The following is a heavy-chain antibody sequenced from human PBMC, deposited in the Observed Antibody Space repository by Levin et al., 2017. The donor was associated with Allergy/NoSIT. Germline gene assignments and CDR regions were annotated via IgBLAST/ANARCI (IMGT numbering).Heavy chain of an antibody. Sequence: GASVKVSCKTSGFTFGDYSLYWFRQAPGKGLEWVGFIRSKAFHETTQYAASVKGRITISRDDSNSIAYLQMNSLKTEDTAVYYCTRDRGIWGNYRPFDYWGQGTPVTVSS. CDR2: IRSKAFHETT. D-gene: IGHD3-16*02. CDR3: TRDRGIWGNYRPFDY. J-gene: IGHJ4*02. V-gene: IGHV3-49*03. CDR1: GFTFGDYS.